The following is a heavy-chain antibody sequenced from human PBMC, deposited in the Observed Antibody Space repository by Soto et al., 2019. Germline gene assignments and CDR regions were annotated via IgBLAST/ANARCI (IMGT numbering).Heavy chain of an antibody. V-gene: IGHV3-7*01. CDR3: ARPTREYQLLFAYYYMDV. D-gene: IGHD2-2*01. CDR1: GFTFSSYW. J-gene: IGHJ6*03. CDR2: IKQDGSEK. Sequence: GGSLRLSCAASGFTFSSYWMSWVRQAPGKGLEWVANIKQDGSEKYYVDSVKGRFTISRDNAKNSLYLQMNSLRAEDTAVYYCARPTREYQLLFAYYYMDVWGKGTTVTVSS.